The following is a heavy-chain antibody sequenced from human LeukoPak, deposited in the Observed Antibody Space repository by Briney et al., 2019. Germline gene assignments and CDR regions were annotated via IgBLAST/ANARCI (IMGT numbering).Heavy chain of an antibody. V-gene: IGHV3-7*01. CDR2: IRQDGDQT. CDR3: GKDLASPGALHL. Sequence: GGSLRLSCAASGFTFSAYWMHWVRQAPGKGLEWLADIRQDGDQTYYADSVKGRFTISRDNAKNSLYLQLNSLRAEDTAVYYCGKDLASPGALHLWGQGPLVTVSS. CDR1: GFTFSAYW. J-gene: IGHJ4*02.